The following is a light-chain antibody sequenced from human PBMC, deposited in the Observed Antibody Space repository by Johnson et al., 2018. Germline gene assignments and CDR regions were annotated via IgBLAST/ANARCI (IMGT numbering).Light chain of an antibody. Sequence: QSVLTQPPSVSAAPGQKVTISCSGSSSNIGNNYVSWYQQLPGTAPKLLIYENNKRPSGIPDRFSGSQSGPSATLGITGLQTGDAAYYYCGTWDSRLSAGNGCGTGTKVPVL. J-gene: IGLJ1*01. CDR3: GTWDSRLSAGNG. CDR2: ENN. CDR1: SSNIGNNY. V-gene: IGLV1-51*02.